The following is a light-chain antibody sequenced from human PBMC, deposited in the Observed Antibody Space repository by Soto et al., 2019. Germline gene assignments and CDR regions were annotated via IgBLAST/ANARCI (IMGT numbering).Light chain of an antibody. CDR2: GAS. Sequence: EIVLTQSPGTLSLSTQERATLYCRARQSVSSSYLAWYMHKPGQAPRLLIYGASSRATGIPDRFSGSGSGTDFTLTISRLEPEDFAVYYCQPYGSSPFTFGPGNKVDIK. J-gene: IGKJ3*01. V-gene: IGKV3-20*01. CDR1: QSVSSSY. CDR3: QPYGSSPFT.